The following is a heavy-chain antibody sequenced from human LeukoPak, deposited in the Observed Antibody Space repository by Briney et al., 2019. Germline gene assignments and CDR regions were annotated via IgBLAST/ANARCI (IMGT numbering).Heavy chain of an antibody. CDR2: RNQGGSDK. V-gene: IGHV3-7*01. Sequence: PGGSRRISCAPSEFTFSGHWMSWVRQAPGKGLEWVANRNQGGSDKYYVDSVKGRFTISTDNANNLLSLQMNSLRGEETAVYYCTRDRSRAEDDWGQGTLVTVSS. CDR3: TRDRSRAEDD. J-gene: IGHJ4*02. D-gene: IGHD1-14*01. CDR1: EFTFSGHW.